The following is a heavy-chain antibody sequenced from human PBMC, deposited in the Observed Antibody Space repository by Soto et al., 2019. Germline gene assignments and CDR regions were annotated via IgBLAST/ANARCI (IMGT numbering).Heavy chain of an antibody. CDR2: FDPEDGET. CDR1: GYTLTELS. J-gene: IGHJ3*02. D-gene: IGHD3-22*01. V-gene: IGHV1-24*01. Sequence: ASVKVSCKVSGYTLTELSMHWVRQAPGKGLEWMGGFDPEDGETIYAQKFQGRVTMTEDTSTDTAYMELSSLRSEDTAVYYCALPISYYDSSGYYFFHDAFDIWGQGTMVTVSS. CDR3: ALPISYYDSSGYYFFHDAFDI.